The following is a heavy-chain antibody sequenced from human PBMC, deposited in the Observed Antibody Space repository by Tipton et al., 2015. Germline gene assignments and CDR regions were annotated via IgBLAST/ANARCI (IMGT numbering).Heavy chain of an antibody. CDR1: AYSISTDYY. CDR3: ACHDYDLLTRDYQTVDY. J-gene: IGHJ4*02. CDR2: ISHSENT. Sequence: TLSLTCAVSAYSISTDYYWVWIRQPPGKGLEWIGTISHSENTFYNPSLKSRVTISADTSKNQFSLRLSSVTAADTAVYYCACHDYDLLTRDYQTVDYWGPGTRVTVSS. D-gene: IGHD3-9*01. V-gene: IGHV4-38-2*01.